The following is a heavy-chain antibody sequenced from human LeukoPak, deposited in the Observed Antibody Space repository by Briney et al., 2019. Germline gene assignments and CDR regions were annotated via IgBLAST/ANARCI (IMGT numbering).Heavy chain of an antibody. CDR1: GFSFCGYN. D-gene: IGHD1-26*01. Sequence: PGGSLRLSCAASGFSFCGYNMNWAPQAPGEGPEWVSSITSSGSYMFYADSVKGRFTISRDNAENSLYLQMNSLRVEDTAVYFCARDPYSGSYGGYYHYYMDVWGKGTTVTVSS. J-gene: IGHJ6*03. V-gene: IGHV3-21*01. CDR3: ARDPYSGSYGGYYHYYMDV. CDR2: ITSSGSYM.